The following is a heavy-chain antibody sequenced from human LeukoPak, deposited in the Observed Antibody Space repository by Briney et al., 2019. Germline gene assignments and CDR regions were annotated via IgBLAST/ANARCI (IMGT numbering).Heavy chain of an antibody. Sequence: GGSLRLSCTVSGFTVSSDSMSWVRQAPGKGLEWVSYISSSGSTIYYADSVKGRFTISRDNAKNSLYLQMNSLRAEDTAVYYCARDGATMVRGAIYSDYWGQGTLVTVSS. D-gene: IGHD3-10*01. V-gene: IGHV3-48*04. CDR1: GFTVSSDS. CDR3: ARDGATMVRGAIYSDY. CDR2: ISSSGSTI. J-gene: IGHJ4*02.